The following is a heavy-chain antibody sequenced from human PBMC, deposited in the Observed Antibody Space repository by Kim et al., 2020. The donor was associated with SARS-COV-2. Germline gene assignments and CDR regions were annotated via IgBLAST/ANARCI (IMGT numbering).Heavy chain of an antibody. CDR2: IWYDGSKK. Sequence: GGSLRLSCTTSGITFSRFGMHWVRQAPGKGLEWVANIWYDGSKKHFAESVQGRFSISRDNSKNTVYLEMRSRRVEDTAGYYCATIVGAYEAFDIWGQGT. J-gene: IGHJ3*02. D-gene: IGHD1-26*01. CDR3: ATIVGAYEAFDI. CDR1: GITFSRFG. V-gene: IGHV3-33*03.